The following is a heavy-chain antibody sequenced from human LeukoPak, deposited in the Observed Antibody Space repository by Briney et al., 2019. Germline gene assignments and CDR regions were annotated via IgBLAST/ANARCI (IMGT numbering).Heavy chain of an antibody. Sequence: ASVKVSCKASGGTFSSYAISWVRQAPGKGLEWMGGFDPEDGETIYAQKFQGRVTMTEDTSTDTAYMELSSLRSEDTAVYYCATVSTVTTRNYYYYGMDVWGKGTTVTVSS. V-gene: IGHV1-24*01. CDR2: FDPEDGET. J-gene: IGHJ6*04. CDR3: ATVSTVTTRNYYYYGMDV. D-gene: IGHD4-17*01. CDR1: GGTFSSYA.